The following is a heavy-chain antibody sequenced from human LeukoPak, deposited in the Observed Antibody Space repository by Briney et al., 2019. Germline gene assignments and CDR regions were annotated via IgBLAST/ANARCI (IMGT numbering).Heavy chain of an antibody. J-gene: IGHJ4*02. CDR2: ISGSGGST. CDR1: GFTFSSYA. V-gene: IGHV3-23*01. Sequence: PGGTLRLTCAASGFTFSSYAMSWGRQAPAEGLEGVSGISGSGGSTYYADPAKGRFTISRDNSKNKLYLQMHTLTADATAVYYCPKFLPTRIVVAKYFFDHWGQGTLDSVS. D-gene: IGHD2-21*01. CDR3: PKFLPTRIVVAKYFFDH.